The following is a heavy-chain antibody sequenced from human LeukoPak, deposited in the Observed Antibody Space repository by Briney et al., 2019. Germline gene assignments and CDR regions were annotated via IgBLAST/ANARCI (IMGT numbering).Heavy chain of an antibody. CDR3: ARHASSSVYTDY. Sequence: SETLSLTCTVSGGSISSRTYYWDWIRQPPGKGLEGIGTIYYSGSTYYNPSLKSRVTISVDTSKNHFSLKLSSVTAADTAVYYCARHASSSVYTDYWGDGTLVIVSS. CDR2: IYYSGST. J-gene: IGHJ4*01. CDR1: GGSISSRTYY. D-gene: IGHD3-22*01. V-gene: IGHV4-39*01.